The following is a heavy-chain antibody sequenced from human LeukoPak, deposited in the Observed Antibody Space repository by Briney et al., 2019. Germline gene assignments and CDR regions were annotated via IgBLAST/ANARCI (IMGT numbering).Heavy chain of an antibody. J-gene: IGHJ5*02. V-gene: IGHV3-23*01. Sequence: PGGSLRLSCVVSGFTFSNYAMSWVRQAPGKGLEWVSAIIGSGDTTYYADSVKGRFTISRDNSKNTLYLQMNSLRAEDTAVYYCAKLLSSHPWGQGTLVTGSS. CDR2: IIGSGDTT. CDR3: AKLLSSHP. CDR1: GFTFSNYA.